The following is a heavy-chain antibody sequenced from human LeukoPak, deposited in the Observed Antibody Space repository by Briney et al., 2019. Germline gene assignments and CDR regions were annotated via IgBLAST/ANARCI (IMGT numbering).Heavy chain of an antibody. CDR1: GGXISGDY. V-gene: IGHV4-59*01. D-gene: IGHD4-17*01. J-gene: IGHJ4*02. Sequence: SETLSLTCTVSGGXISGDYCSWLRQPPGKGLEWIGYIHYTGSSNYNPSLKSRVTMSVDTSKNQLSLTLGSVTAADTAVYHCARGTETTGYFDFWGPGTLVTVSS. CDR2: IHYTGSS. CDR3: ARGTETTGYFDF.